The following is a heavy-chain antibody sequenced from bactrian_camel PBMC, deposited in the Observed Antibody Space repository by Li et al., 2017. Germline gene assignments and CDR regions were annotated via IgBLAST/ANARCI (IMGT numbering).Heavy chain of an antibody. CDR1: EDTSGHC. CDR3: AQIGSKVVPGMIFFSGFYFGH. D-gene: IGHD2*01. J-gene: IGHJ6*01. Sequence: HVQLVESGGGSVQAGGSLVLSCSASEDTSGHCMGWFRQVPGKAREAVASSYPGAGPERDTLIADSVKGRFTISQDNAKNTLYLQMDDLKPEDTGMYYCAQIGSKVVPGMIFFSGFYFGHWGQGTQVTVS. CDR2: SYPGAGPERDT. V-gene: IGHV3S45*01.